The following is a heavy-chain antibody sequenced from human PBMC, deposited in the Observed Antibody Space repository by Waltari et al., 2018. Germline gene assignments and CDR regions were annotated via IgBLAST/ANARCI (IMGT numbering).Heavy chain of an antibody. V-gene: IGHV3-9*03. CDR1: GFSFDNFA. CDR2: ISCDSRAI. CDR3: AKGVSSWYSFGMDV. Sequence: EVKVVESGGGLVQPGRSLRLSCTGSGFSFDNFAMHWVRQAPGKGLEWVSGISCDSRAIGYADSVKGRFTISRDNARNSVYLQMNSLRSEDMALYYCAKGVSSWYSFGMDVWGQGTTVTVSS. D-gene: IGHD6-13*01. J-gene: IGHJ6*02.